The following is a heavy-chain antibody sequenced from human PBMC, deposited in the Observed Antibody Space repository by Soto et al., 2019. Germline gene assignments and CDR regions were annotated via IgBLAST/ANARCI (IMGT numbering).Heavy chain of an antibody. CDR1: GNTVTSCY. J-gene: IGHJ4*02. CDR2: INPSGGRT. CDR3: AREKPPSLFDY. V-gene: IGHV1-46*01. Sequence: ASVKVSCKASGNTVTSCYIHWVRQAPGQGLEWMGIINPSGGRTSYAQKFKGRVTMTRDTSTTIVYMELSNLRSEDTAVYYCAREKPPSLFDYWGQGTLVTVSS.